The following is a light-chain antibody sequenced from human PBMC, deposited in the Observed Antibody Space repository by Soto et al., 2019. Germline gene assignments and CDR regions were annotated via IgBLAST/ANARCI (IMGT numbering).Light chain of an antibody. CDR1: QSVSSY. V-gene: IGKV3-11*01. Sequence: IVLTQSPATLSLYQGERATLSCRASQSVSSYLAWYQQKPGQAPRLLIYDASNRATGIPARFSGSGSGTDFTLTISSLEPEDFAVYYCQQRSNWPPTFGQGTRLEIK. CDR3: QQRSNWPPT. CDR2: DAS. J-gene: IGKJ5*01.